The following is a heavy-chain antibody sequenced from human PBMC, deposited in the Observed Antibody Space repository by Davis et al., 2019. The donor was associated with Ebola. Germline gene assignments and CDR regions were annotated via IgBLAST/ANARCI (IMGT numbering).Heavy chain of an antibody. Sequence: SDTLSPTCSVPGGSISTDSIGNSFWSWIRQPPGKGLEWIGYVSDRGSANYNPSLKSRVTISIDKSKNQFSLRLTSVTAADTAVYYCASRGDGFIPDWGQGTLVTVSS. CDR3: ASRGDGFIPD. V-gene: IGHV4-61*05. D-gene: IGHD5-24*01. J-gene: IGHJ4*02. CDR1: GGSISTDSIGNSF. CDR2: VSDRGSA.